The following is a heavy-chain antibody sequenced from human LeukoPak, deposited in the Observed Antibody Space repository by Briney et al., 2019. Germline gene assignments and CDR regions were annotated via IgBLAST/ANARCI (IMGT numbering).Heavy chain of an antibody. CDR3: ARSIPYGTTWYGRSDY. CDR1: GVTLSSYA. V-gene: IGHV3-23*01. Sequence: AGGSLRLSCAAPGVTLSSYAMSWARQAPGKGLEWVSGISSSGSGGNTYYTDSVKGRFTISRDSSKNTLFLHMNTLRAEDTAIYYCARSIPYGTTWYGRSDYWGQGTLVTVSS. J-gene: IGHJ4*02. CDR2: ISSSGSGGNT. D-gene: IGHD6-13*01.